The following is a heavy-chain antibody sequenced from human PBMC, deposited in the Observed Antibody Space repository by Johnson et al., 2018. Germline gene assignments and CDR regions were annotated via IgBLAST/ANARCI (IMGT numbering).Heavy chain of an antibody. Sequence: EVQLVESGGDLVQXGRSXRLXCAASGFTFDDYAMQWVRQVPGKGLEWVSGISWDSATKAYAPSVRGRFTISRDNGKNSLYLQMNGLRSEDTALYYCARAPYVSGSYTDYWGRGTLVTVSS. V-gene: IGHV3-9*01. CDR3: ARAPYVSGSYTDY. CDR1: GFTFDDYA. J-gene: IGHJ4*02. CDR2: ISWDSATK. D-gene: IGHD3-10*01.